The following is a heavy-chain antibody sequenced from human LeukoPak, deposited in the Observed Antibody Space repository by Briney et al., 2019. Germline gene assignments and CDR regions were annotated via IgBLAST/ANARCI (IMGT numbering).Heavy chain of an antibody. CDR2: INPNSGGT. V-gene: IGHV1-2*02. J-gene: IGHJ5*02. Sequence: ASVKVSCKASGYTFTGYHMHWVRQAPGQGLEWMGWINPNSGGTNYAQKLQGRVTMTTDTSTSTAYMELRSLRSDDTAVYYCAREGSGYREINNWFDPWGQGTLVTVSS. D-gene: IGHD5-12*01. CDR1: GYTFTGYH. CDR3: AREGSGYREINNWFDP.